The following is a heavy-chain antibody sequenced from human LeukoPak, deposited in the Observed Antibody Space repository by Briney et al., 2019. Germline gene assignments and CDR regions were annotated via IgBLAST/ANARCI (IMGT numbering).Heavy chain of an antibody. CDR3: ARHYGP. Sequence: NPSETLSLTCTISGGSISSISYYWGWIRQPPGKGLEWIGSIYYTGSTYYNPSLKSRVTVSVDTSKNQFSLKLNSVTAADTAAYYCARHYGPWGQGTLVTVSS. CDR2: IYYTGST. CDR1: GGSISSISYY. D-gene: IGHD3-10*01. J-gene: IGHJ5*02. V-gene: IGHV4-39*01.